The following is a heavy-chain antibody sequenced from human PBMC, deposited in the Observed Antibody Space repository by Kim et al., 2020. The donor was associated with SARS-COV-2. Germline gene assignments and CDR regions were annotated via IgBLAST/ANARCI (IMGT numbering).Heavy chain of an antibody. Sequence: SVKGRFTISRDNSKNTLYLQMNSLRAEDTAVYYCARDPGGYSYGLNWFDPWGQGTLVTVSS. V-gene: IGHV3-30*01. D-gene: IGHD5-18*01. J-gene: IGHJ5*02. CDR3: ARDPGGYSYGLNWFDP.